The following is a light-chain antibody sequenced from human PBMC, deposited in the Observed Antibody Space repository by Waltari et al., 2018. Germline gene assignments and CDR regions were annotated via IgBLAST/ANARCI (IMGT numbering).Light chain of an antibody. CDR2: GKN. Sequence: SSELTQDPAVSVALGQTVRITCQGDSLRSYYASWYQQKPGQAPVLVIYGKNNRPSGIPDRFSGSSSGSTASLTITWAQAEDEADYYCNSRDSSGNHVVFGGGPKLTVL. V-gene: IGLV3-19*01. J-gene: IGLJ2*01. CDR3: NSRDSSGNHVV. CDR1: SLRSYY.